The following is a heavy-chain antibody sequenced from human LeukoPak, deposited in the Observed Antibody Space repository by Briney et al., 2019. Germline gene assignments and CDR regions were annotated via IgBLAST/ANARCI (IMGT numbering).Heavy chain of an antibody. V-gene: IGHV4-59*01. CDR2: IYYSGST. D-gene: IGHD5-24*01. CDR3: ARPSRRGRDGYNRLSAFDI. CDR1: GGSISSYY. J-gene: IGHJ3*02. Sequence: SETLSLTCTVSGGSISSYYWSWIRQPPGKGLEWIGYIYYSGSTNYNPSLKSRVTISVDTSKNQFSLKLSSVTAADTAVYYCARPSRRGRDGYNRLSAFDIWGQGTMVTVSS.